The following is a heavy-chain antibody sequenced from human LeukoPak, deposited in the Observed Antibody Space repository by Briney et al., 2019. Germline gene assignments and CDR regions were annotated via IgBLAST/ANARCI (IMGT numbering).Heavy chain of an antibody. J-gene: IGHJ6*02. V-gene: IGHV3-23*01. CDR3: AKDQSLSSSWYWNYYYGMDV. Sequence: GGSLRLSCAASGFTFGSYAMTWVRQAPGKGLEWVSSISGGDGSTFYADSVKGRFTGSRDNSENTLYLQMNSLRAEDTAVYYCAKDQSLSSSWYWNYYYGMDVWGQGTTVTVSS. CDR2: ISGGDGST. D-gene: IGHD6-13*01. CDR1: GFTFGSYA.